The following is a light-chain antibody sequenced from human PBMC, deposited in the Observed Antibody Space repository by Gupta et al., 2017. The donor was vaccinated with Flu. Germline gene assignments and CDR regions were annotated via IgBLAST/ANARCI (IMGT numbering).Light chain of an antibody. J-gene: IGKJ3*01. Sequence: PSSLSASVGDRVTITCRASQGISNYLAWYQQRPGKVPKLLIYAASTLQSGVPSRFSGSGSGTHFTLTISSLQPEDVATYYCQKYHSAPFTFGPGTKVDIK. V-gene: IGKV1-27*01. CDR1: QGISNY. CDR2: AAS. CDR3: QKYHSAPFT.